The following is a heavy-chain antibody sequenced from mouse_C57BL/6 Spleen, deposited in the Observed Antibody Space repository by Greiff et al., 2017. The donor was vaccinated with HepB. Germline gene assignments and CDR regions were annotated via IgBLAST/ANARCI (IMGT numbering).Heavy chain of an antibody. CDR1: GYTFTSYW. CDR3: ARGGAYYSKPFAY. D-gene: IGHD2-5*01. CDR2: IDPSDSET. V-gene: IGHV1-52*01. J-gene: IGHJ3*01. Sequence: QVQLKQPGAELVRPGSSVNLSCKASGYTFTSYWMHWVKQRPIQGLEWIGNIDPSDSETHYNQKFKDKATLTVDKSSSTAYMQLSSLTSEDSAVYYCARGGAYYSKPFAYWGQGTLVTVSA.